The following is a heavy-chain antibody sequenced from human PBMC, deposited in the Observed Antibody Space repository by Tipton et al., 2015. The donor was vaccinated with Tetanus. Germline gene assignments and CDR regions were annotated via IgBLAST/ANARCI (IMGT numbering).Heavy chain of an antibody. CDR1: GGSISSFY. CDR2: IFDTGST. CDR3: ARGWGSSLYYFDN. J-gene: IGHJ4*02. V-gene: IGHV4-59*01. D-gene: IGHD6-13*01. Sequence: TLSLTCTVSGGSISSFYWTWTRQPPGKGLEWIGYIFDTGSTNYNPSLKSRVTMSVDTSKNQFSLHLTSVTAADTAVYYCARGWGSSLYYFDNWGQGTLVTVSS.